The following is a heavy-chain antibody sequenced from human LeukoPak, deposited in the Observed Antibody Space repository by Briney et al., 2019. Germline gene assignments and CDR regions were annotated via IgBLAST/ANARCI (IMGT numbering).Heavy chain of an antibody. CDR2: ISGSGGTT. CDR3: AKAKHGYGSGSYSKVTFDY. D-gene: IGHD3-10*01. CDR1: GFTFSSYD. Sequence: GGSLRLSCAASGFTFSSYDMNWVRQAPGKGLEWVSAISGSGGTTYYADSVKGRFTISRDNSKNTLYLQMNSLRAEDTAVYYCAKAKHGYGSGSYSKVTFDYWGQGTLVTVSS. J-gene: IGHJ4*02. V-gene: IGHV3-23*01.